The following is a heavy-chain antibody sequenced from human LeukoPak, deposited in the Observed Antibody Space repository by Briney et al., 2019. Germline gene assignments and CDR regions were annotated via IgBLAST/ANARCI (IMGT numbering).Heavy chain of an antibody. J-gene: IGHJ4*02. CDR2: IYSSGST. CDR1: GGSLSSFY. V-gene: IGHV4-4*07. D-gene: IGHD6-19*01. Sequence: SETLSLTCTVSGGSLSSFYWSWFRQPAGKGLEWIGRIYSSGSTNYNPSFKSRLTMSVDTSKNQFSLRLSSVTAADTAVYYCARVLGWAGFDYWGQGTLVTVSS. CDR3: ARVLGWAGFDY.